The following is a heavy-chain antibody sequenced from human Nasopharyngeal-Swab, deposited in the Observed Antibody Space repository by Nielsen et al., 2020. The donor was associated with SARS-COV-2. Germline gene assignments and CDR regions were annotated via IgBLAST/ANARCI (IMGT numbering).Heavy chain of an antibody. Sequence: SLKISCAASGFTFSSYGMHWVRQAPGKGLEWVAVISYDGSNKYYADSVKGRFTISRDNSKNTLYLQMNSLRAEDTAVYYCAKGFGLRYFDWSPSYYYYGMDVWGQGTTVTVSS. V-gene: IGHV3-30*18. J-gene: IGHJ6*02. D-gene: IGHD3-9*01. CDR3: AKGFGLRYFDWSPSYYYYGMDV. CDR2: ISYDGSNK. CDR1: GFTFSSYG.